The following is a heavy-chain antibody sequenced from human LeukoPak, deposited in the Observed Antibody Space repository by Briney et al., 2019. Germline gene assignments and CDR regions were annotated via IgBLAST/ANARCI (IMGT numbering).Heavy chain of an antibody. J-gene: IGHJ5*02. CDR1: GFTFTDYY. CDR3: ARGAGPLFDP. Sequence: PGGSLRLSCAASGFTFTDYYMSWIRQAPGKGLEWISYIGDSGSPIYYANSVKGRFTTSRDNAKNSLYLQMNNLRAEDTAMYYCARGAGPLFDPWGQGTLVTVSS. V-gene: IGHV3-11*01. CDR2: IGDSGSPI.